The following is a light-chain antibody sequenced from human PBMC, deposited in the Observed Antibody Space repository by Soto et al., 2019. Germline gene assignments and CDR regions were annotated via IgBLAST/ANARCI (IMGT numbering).Light chain of an antibody. CDR1: QAISNY. J-gene: IGKJ2*01. V-gene: IGKV1-27*01. CDR2: AAS. Sequence: DIQMTQSPSSLSASVGDRVTITCRASQAISNYLAWYQQKPGKVPKLLIYAASTLQSGVPSRFSGSESGTDFTLIINSLQPEDVATYYCQNYNSAPYTFGQGTKVDIK. CDR3: QNYNSAPYT.